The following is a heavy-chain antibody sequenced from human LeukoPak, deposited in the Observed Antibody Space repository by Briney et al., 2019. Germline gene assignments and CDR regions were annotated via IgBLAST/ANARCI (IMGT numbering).Heavy chain of an antibody. J-gene: IGHJ4*02. CDR2: INPSGGST. V-gene: IGHV1-46*01. CDR1: GGTFSSYA. CDR3: ARAGTMAGISVDY. D-gene: IGHD4/OR15-4a*01. Sequence: ASVKVPCKASGGTFSSYAISWVRQAPGQGLEWMGIINPSGGSTSYAQKFQGRVTMTRDTSTSTVYMELSSLRSEDTAVYYCARAGTMAGISVDYWGQGTLVTVSS.